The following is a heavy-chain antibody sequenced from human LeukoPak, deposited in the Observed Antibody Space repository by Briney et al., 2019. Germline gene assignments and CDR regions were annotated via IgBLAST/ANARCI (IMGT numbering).Heavy chain of an antibody. Sequence: PGGSLRLSCAASGLGFSHHYMHWVRQGPGKGLVWVSRIDNEGSTSYADSVKGRFTISRDNGKNTLYLQMNSLRAEDTAVYYCARDLNYNFDYWGQGTLVTVSS. CDR2: IDNEGST. D-gene: IGHD5-24*01. V-gene: IGHV3-74*01. J-gene: IGHJ4*02. CDR3: ARDLNYNFDY. CDR1: GLGFSHHY.